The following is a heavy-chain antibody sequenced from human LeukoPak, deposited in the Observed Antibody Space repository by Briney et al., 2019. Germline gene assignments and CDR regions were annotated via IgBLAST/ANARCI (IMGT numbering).Heavy chain of an antibody. V-gene: IGHV1-46*01. CDR1: GYTFTTYY. CDR3: ARERRADNGVEYFQH. D-gene: IGHD3-3*01. J-gene: IGHJ1*01. CDR2: INPRSGST. Sequence: ASVKVSCKASGYTFTTYYIHWVRQAPGQGLEWMGQINPRSGSTIYAQNFQGRVTMTRDTSTSTVSLELSSLRSEDTAIYYCARERRADNGVEYFQHWGQGTLVTVSS.